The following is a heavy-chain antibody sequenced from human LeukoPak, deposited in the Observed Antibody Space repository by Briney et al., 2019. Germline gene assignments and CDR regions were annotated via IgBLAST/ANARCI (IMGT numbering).Heavy chain of an antibody. CDR3: ARDRIQLWLHWFDP. J-gene: IGHJ5*02. D-gene: IGHD5-18*01. Sequence: SETLSLTCTVSGGSISSYYWSWIRQPAGKGLEWIGRIYTSGSTNYNPSLKSRVTMSVDTSKNQFSLKLSSVTAADTAVYYCARDRIQLWLHWFDPWGQETLVTVSS. V-gene: IGHV4-4*07. CDR1: GGSISSYY. CDR2: IYTSGST.